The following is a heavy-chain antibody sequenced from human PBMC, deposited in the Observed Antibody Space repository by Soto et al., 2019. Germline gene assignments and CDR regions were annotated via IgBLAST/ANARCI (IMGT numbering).Heavy chain of an antibody. J-gene: IGHJ4*02. CDR3: ARGPLCSGGSCLDY. Sequence: PGGSLILCTAASWFTFGDYGRRWVRPATGKGLVWVSRINSDGSSTSYADSVKGRFTISRDNAKNTLYLQMNSLRAEDTAVYYCARGPLCSGGSCLDYWGQGILVSVSS. V-gene: IGHV3-74*01. D-gene: IGHD2-15*01. CDR1: WFTFGDYG. CDR2: INSDGSST.